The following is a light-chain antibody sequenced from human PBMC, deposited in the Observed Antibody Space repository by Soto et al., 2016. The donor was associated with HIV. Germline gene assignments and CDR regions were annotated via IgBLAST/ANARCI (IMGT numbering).Light chain of an antibody. Sequence: SYELTQPPSLSVAPREAARITCGGNNVGSKSVQWYQQKPGQAPVLVVYDDGDRPSGIPERFSGSNSGNTATLTISRVEAGDEADYYCQVWDYSTDRYVFGTVTKVIVL. CDR1: NVGSKS. CDR3: QVWDYSTDRYV. V-gene: IGLV3-21*02. CDR2: DDG. J-gene: IGLJ1*01.